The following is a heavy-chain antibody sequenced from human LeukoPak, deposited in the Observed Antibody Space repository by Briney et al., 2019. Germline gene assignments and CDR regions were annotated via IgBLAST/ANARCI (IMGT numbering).Heavy chain of an antibody. D-gene: IGHD1-14*01. CDR1: GFTLSGSV. CDR3: TRRQVDPATANPPDNRLDP. V-gene: IGHV3-73*01. Sequence: PGGSLKLSCAASGFTLSGSVVHWVRQASGKGLEWVGRIRSKAHNYVTEYAASVSGRFTISRDDSQNTAYLQMNSLKTEDTAVYYCTRRQVDPATANPPDNRLDPWGQGTLVTVSS. CDR2: IRSKAHNYVT. J-gene: IGHJ5*02.